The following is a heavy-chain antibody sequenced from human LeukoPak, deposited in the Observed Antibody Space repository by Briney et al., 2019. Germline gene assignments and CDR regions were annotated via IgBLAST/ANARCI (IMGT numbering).Heavy chain of an antibody. CDR2: INPGGRST. CDR1: GYTFTTYT. D-gene: IGHD5-24*01. CDR3: AREIGPIQLHLWGSAFDY. V-gene: IGHV1-46*01. J-gene: IGHJ4*02. Sequence: HWASVKVSCKASGYTFTTYTIHWVRQAPGQGLEWMGIINPGGRSTSYAQKFQGRVTMTRDTSTSTVYMELSSLRSEDTAVYYCAREIGPIQLHLWGSAFDYWGQGTLVTVSS.